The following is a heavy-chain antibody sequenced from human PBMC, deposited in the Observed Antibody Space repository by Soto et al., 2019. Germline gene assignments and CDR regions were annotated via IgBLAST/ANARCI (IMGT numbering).Heavy chain of an antibody. Sequence: SETLSLTCAVSGYSISSSNWWGWIRQPPGKGLEWIGYIYYSGSTYYNPYLKSRVTMSVDTSKNKFSLKLSSVTAVDTAVYYCARTPRFLEWFPRLSYYMDVWGKGTTVTVSS. V-gene: IGHV4-28*01. J-gene: IGHJ6*03. CDR1: GYSISSSNW. D-gene: IGHD3-3*01. CDR2: IYYSGST. CDR3: ARTPRFLEWFPRLSYYMDV.